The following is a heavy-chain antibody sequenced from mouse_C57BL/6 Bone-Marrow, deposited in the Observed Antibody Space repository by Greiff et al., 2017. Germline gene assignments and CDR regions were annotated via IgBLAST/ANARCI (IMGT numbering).Heavy chain of an antibody. CDR2: INPYNGGT. D-gene: IGHD1-1*01. CDR1: GYTFTDYY. J-gene: IGHJ2*01. V-gene: IGHV1-19*01. Sequence: EVQLQQSGPVLVKPGASVKMSCKASGYTFTDYYMNWVQQSHGKSLEWIGVINPYNGGTSYNQKFKGKATLTVDKSSSTAYMELNSLTSEDSAVYYCAKGDYYGSNGDDWGQGTTLTVSS. CDR3: AKGDYYGSNGDD.